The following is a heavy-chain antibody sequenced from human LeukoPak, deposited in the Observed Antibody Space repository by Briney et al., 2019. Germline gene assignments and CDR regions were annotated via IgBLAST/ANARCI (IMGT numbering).Heavy chain of an antibody. Sequence: GSLRLSCAVSGFTLSNYSMNWVRQAPGKGLEWISYISGSGFTIHYADSVKGRFTISRDNAKNSLYLQMNSLRAEDTAVYYCARGVPKTSYYYYYMDVWGKGTTVTVSS. J-gene: IGHJ6*03. CDR1: GFTLSNYS. CDR2: ISGSGFTI. CDR3: ARGVPKTSYYYYYMDV. D-gene: IGHD4-11*01. V-gene: IGHV3-48*01.